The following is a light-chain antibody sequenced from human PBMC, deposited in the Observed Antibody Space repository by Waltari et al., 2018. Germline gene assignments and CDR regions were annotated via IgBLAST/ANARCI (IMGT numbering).Light chain of an antibody. J-gene: IGKJ3*01. V-gene: IGKV1D-13*01. Sequence: AIQLTQSPSSLSASLGDRVTITCRASQGIRSALAWYQQRPGKPPQFLIYDASTLHSGVPSSFSGSGSGTDFSLTINSLQPEDFATYYCQQYINYPFTFGPGTKVDIK. CDR3: QQYINYPFT. CDR1: QGIRSA. CDR2: DAS.